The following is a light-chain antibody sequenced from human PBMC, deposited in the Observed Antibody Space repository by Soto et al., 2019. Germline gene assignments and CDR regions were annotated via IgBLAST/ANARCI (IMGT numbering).Light chain of an antibody. J-gene: IGLJ2*01. V-gene: IGLV1-44*01. CDR2: SNN. CDR1: SSNIGTNT. CDR3: AAWDDSLHGWV. Sequence: QSVVTQPPSASGTPGQRVTISCSGSSSNIGTNTVNWYQQLPGTAPKLLIYSNNQRPSGVPDRFSGSESGTSASLAISGLQSEDEADYYCAAWDDSLHGWVFGGGTQLTVL.